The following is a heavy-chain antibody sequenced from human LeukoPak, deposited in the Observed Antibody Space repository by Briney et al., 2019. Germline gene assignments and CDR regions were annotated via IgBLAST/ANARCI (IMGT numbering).Heavy chain of an antibody. V-gene: IGHV1-8*03. D-gene: IGHD5-18*01. J-gene: IGHJ4*02. Sequence: ASVKVSCKASGYTFTSYDINWVRQATGQGLEWMGWMNPNSGNTGYAQKFQGRVTITRNTSISTAYMELSSLRSEDTAVYYCARGRQRGYSYVGTPWFDYWGQGTLVTVSS. CDR2: MNPNSGNT. CDR3: ARGRQRGYSYVGTPWFDY. CDR1: GYTFTSYD.